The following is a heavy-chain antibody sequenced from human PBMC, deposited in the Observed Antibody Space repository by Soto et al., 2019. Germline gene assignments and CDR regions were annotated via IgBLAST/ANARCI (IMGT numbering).Heavy chain of an antibody. CDR1: GGSISSSSYY. CDR2: IYYSGST. Sequence: PWETLSLTCTVSGGSISSSSYYWGWIRQPPGKGLEWIGSIYYSGSTYYNPSLKSRVTISVDTSKNQFSLKLSSVTAADTAVYYCARVLRYFDWLHNNWFDPWGQGTLVTVSS. CDR3: ARVLRYFDWLHNNWFDP. V-gene: IGHV4-39*01. J-gene: IGHJ5*02. D-gene: IGHD3-9*01.